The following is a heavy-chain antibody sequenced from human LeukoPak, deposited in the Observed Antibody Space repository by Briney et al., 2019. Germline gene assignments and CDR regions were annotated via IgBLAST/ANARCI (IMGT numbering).Heavy chain of an antibody. CDR1: GFTFSSYS. V-gene: IGHV3-21*01. Sequence: PGGSLRLSCAASGFTFSSYSMNWVRQAPGKGLEWVSSISSSSSYIYYADSVKGRFTISRDNSKNTLYLQMNSLRAEDTAVYYCARDIGVAATTPLPFYGMDVWGQGTTVTVSS. CDR2: ISSSSSYI. D-gene: IGHD2-15*01. J-gene: IGHJ6*02. CDR3: ARDIGVAATTPLPFYGMDV.